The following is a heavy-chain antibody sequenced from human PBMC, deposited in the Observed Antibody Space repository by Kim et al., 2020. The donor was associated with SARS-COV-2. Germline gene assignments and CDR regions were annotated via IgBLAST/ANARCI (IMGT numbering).Heavy chain of an antibody. V-gene: IGHV1-3*01. J-gene: IGHJ5*02. CDR1: GYTFTSYA. D-gene: IGHD4-17*01. Sequence: ASVKVSCKASGYTFTSYAMHWVRQAPGQRLEWMGWINAGNGNTKYSQKFQGRVTITRDTSASTAYMELSSLRSEDTAVYYCARDHWPDYGDYEYNWFDPWGQGTLVTVSS. CDR2: INAGNGNT. CDR3: ARDHWPDYGDYEYNWFDP.